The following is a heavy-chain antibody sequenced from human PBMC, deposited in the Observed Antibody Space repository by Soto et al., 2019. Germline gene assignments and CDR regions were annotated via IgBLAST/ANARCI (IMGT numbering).Heavy chain of an antibody. D-gene: IGHD3-9*01. CDR2: IHSSGIT. CDR3: AGQWSAGYGAFDP. J-gene: IGHJ5*02. V-gene: IGHV4-4*02. CDR1: GGSVNNDKW. Sequence: QVQLQESGPGLVKPSGTLSLTCAVSGGSVNNDKWWSWVRQPPGKGLEWIGEIHSSGITNYNPSLKSRASIFVDKFNNQFSVKLTSVTAADTAVYFCAGQWSAGYGAFDPWGHGTLVTVSS.